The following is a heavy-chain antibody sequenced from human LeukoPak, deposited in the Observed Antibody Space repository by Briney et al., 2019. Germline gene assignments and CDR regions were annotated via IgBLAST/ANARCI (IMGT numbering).Heavy chain of an antibody. J-gene: IGHJ5*02. CDR2: ISGSGGST. CDR1: GFTFSSYA. V-gene: IGHV3-23*01. D-gene: IGHD5/OR15-5a*01. CDR3: AKRRSKAVSSRDNWFDP. Sequence: PGGSLRLSCAASGFTFSSYAMSWVRQAPGEGLEWVSAISGSGGSTYYADSVKGRFTISRDNSKNTLYLQMNSLRAEDTAVYYCAKRRSKAVSSRDNWFDPWGQGTLVTVSS.